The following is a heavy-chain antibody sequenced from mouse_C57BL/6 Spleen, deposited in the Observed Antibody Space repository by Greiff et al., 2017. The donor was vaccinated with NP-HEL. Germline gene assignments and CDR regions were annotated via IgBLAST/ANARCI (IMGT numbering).Heavy chain of an antibody. CDR1: GFTFSSYT. D-gene: IGHD2-2*01. CDR3: ARQGGYDEGFDY. CDR2: ISGGGGNT. Sequence: EVKLVESGGGLVKPGGSLKLSCAASGFTFSSYTMSWVRQTPEKRLEWVATISGGGGNTYYPDSVKGRFTISRDNAKNTLYLQRSSLRSEDTALYYCARQGGYDEGFDYWGQGTTLTVSS. J-gene: IGHJ2*01. V-gene: IGHV5-9*01.